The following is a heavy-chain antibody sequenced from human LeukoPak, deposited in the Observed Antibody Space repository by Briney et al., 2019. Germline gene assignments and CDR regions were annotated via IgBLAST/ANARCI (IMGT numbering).Heavy chain of an antibody. J-gene: IGHJ3*02. CDR2: ISWNSGSI. V-gene: IGHV3-9*01. Sequence: GGSLRLSCAASGFTFDDYAMHWVRQAPGKGLVWVSGISWNSGSIGYADSVKGRFTISRDNAKNSLYLQMNSLRAEDTALYYCAKDTRMYSSGSSAFDIWGQGTMVTVSS. D-gene: IGHD6-19*01. CDR3: AKDTRMYSSGSSAFDI. CDR1: GFTFDDYA.